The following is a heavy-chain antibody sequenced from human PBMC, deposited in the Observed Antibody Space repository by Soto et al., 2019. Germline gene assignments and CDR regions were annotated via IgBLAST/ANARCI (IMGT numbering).Heavy chain of an antibody. Sequence: GSLRLSCAASGFTFSSYAMSWVRQAPGKGLEWVSAISGSGGSTYYADSVKGRFTISRDNSKNTLYLQMNSLRAEDTAVYYCAKDWDYYDSSGYHDYWGQGTLVTVSS. CDR2: ISGSGGST. J-gene: IGHJ4*02. CDR3: AKDWDYYDSSGYHDY. V-gene: IGHV3-23*01. D-gene: IGHD3-22*01. CDR1: GFTFSSYA.